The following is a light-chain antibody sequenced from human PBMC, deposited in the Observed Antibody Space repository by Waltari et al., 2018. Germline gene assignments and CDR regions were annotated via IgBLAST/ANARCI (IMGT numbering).Light chain of an antibody. Sequence: QLVLTQSPSASASLGASVTLTSTLSSGPSTNVVRWLQQQPENGPRFLMKVNSDGSHTKGDEIPDRFSGSSSGAERYLTISSLQSEDEADYYCQTGGHGTWVFGGGTKLTVL. CDR3: QTGGHGTWV. CDR2: VNSDGSH. V-gene: IGLV4-69*01. CDR1: SGPSTNV. J-gene: IGLJ3*02.